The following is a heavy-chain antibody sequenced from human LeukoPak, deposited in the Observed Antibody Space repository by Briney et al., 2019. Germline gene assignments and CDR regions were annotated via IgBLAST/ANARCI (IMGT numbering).Heavy chain of an antibody. D-gene: IGHD3-22*01. J-gene: IGHJ4*02. CDR1: GGSFSGYY. CDR3: ARVGWYYDSSGYADY. CDR2: INHSGST. Sequence: SETLSLTCAVYGGSFSGYYWSWIRQPPGKGLESIGEINHSGSTNYNPSLKSRVTISVDTSKNQFSLKLSSVTAADTAVYYCARVGWYYDSSGYADYWGQRTLVTVSS. V-gene: IGHV4-34*01.